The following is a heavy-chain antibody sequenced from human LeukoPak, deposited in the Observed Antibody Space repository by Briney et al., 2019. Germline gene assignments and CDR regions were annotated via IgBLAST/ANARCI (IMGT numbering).Heavy chain of an antibody. D-gene: IGHD6-19*01. Sequence: GGSLRLSCAASGFTFSDYYMSWIRQAPGKGLEWVSYISSSGSTIYYADSVKGRFTISRDNAKNSPYLQMNSLRAEDTAVYYCARGRSSGGWYWGAFDIWGQGTMVTVSS. J-gene: IGHJ3*02. V-gene: IGHV3-11*01. CDR2: ISSSGSTI. CDR3: ARGRSSGGWYWGAFDI. CDR1: GFTFSDYY.